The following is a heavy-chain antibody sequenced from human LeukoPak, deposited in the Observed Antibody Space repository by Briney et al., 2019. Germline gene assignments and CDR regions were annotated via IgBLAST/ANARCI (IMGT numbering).Heavy chain of an antibody. J-gene: IGHJ3*01. CDR2: FDAENGDI. Sequence: ASVKVSCKISGYLLRESSMHWVRQAPGKGLEWMGGFDAENGDIIYAQKLQGRVTMTEDISTDTAYMELSDLRSDDTAVYYCATEDPSGLDVLLNWGQGTMVTASS. CDR1: GYLLRESS. D-gene: IGHD6-19*01. V-gene: IGHV1-24*01. CDR3: ATEDPSGLDVLLN.